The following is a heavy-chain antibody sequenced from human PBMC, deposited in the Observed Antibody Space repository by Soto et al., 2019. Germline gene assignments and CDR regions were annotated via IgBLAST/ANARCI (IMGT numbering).Heavy chain of an antibody. CDR1: GYTFTSYY. CDR2: INPSGGST. D-gene: IGHD2-15*01. V-gene: IGHV1-46*01. Sequence: ASVKVSCKASGYTFTSYYMHWVRQAPGQGLEWMGIINPSGGSTSYAQKFQGRVTMTSDTSTRTVYMELSSLRSEDTAVFYCARLAAVRVSETGLDVWGQGTTVTAP. CDR3: ARLAAVRVSETGLDV. J-gene: IGHJ6*02.